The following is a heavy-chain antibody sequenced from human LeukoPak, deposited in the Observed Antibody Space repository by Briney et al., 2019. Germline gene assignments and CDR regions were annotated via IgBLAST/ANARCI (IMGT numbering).Heavy chain of an antibody. Sequence: PSETLSLPCAVSGVSISSGGYYWSWLRPRPGKGLEWIGYIYYSGSTYYNPSLKSRVTISVDTSKNQFSLKLSSVTAADTAVYYCARDRRGFDYWGQGTLVTVSS. CDR3: ARDRRGFDY. CDR2: IYYSGST. V-gene: IGHV4-31*02. J-gene: IGHJ4*02. CDR1: GVSISSGGYY.